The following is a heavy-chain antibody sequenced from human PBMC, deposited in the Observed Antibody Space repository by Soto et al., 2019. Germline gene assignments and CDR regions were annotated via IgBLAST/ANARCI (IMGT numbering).Heavy chain of an antibody. D-gene: IGHD5-12*01. CDR3: AKQALSGYDWPWYDY. Sequence: PVGSVRLSCAASGFTFSSYAMSWVRQAPGKGLEWVSAISGSGGSTYYADSVKGRFTISRDNSKNTLYLQMNSLRAEDTAVYYCAKQALSGYDWPWYDYWGQGTLVTVSS. CDR1: GFTFSSYA. CDR2: ISGSGGST. V-gene: IGHV3-23*01. J-gene: IGHJ4*02.